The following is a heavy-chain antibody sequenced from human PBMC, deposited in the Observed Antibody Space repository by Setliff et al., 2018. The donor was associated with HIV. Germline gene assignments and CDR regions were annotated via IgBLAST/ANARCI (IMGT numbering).Heavy chain of an antibody. CDR2: ISTYNGDT. Sequence: ASVKVSCKASGYSLTNYGTTWVRQAPGQGPEWIGWISTYNGDTNYAQKFQGRVTMTTDTSTSTAYMELRSLRSDDTAVYYCARDGGMYSSSWYWYYYYMDVWGKGTTVTV. CDR1: GYSLTNYG. D-gene: IGHD6-13*01. CDR3: ARDGGMYSSSWYWYYYYMDV. J-gene: IGHJ6*03. V-gene: IGHV1-18*01.